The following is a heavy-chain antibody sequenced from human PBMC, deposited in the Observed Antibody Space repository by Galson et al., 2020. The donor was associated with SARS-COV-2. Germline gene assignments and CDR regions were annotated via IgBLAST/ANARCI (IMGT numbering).Heavy chain of an antibody. V-gene: IGHV4-59*11. Sequence: ETSEPLSLTCPVSGTSITSHIWTWIRQPPGEGLEWVAYISDSGSTDYNPSLKSRITIPRDTSKNHLSLRLSSVTAADTAVYYCARRRKRVGVTDDAFDIWCPGTMVAVSS. CDR2: ISDSGST. CDR3: ARRRKRVGVTDDAFDI. J-gene: IGHJ3*02. CDR1: GTSITSHI. D-gene: IGHD1-26*01.